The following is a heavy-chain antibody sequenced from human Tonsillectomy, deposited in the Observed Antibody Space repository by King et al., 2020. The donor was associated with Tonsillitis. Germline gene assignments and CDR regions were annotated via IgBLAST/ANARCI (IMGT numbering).Heavy chain of an antibody. J-gene: IGHJ5*02. D-gene: IGHD1-26*01. CDR3: ARALGSRVYNWFDP. CDR2: ISGSGHST. Sequence: VQLVESGGGLVQPGGSLRLSCAASGFTFSSYAMSWVRQAPGKGLEWVSGISGSGHSTYYVDSVKGRFTISRDNSENTLYLQMNSLRVEDTDVYYCARALGSRVYNWFDPGGQGTLVTVSS. CDR1: GFTFSSYA. V-gene: IGHV3-23*04.